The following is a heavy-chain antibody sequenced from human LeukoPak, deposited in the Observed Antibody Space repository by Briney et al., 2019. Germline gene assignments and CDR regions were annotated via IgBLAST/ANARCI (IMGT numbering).Heavy chain of an antibody. CDR2: ISSSSSYI. Sequence: GGSLRLSCAASGFTFSSYSMNWVRQAPGKGLEWVSYISSSSSYIYYADSVKGRFTISRDNAKNSLYLQMNSLRAEDTAVYYCARDPRDRLRFLEWLGDFDYWGQGTLVTVSS. D-gene: IGHD3-3*01. V-gene: IGHV3-21*01. J-gene: IGHJ4*02. CDR3: ARDPRDRLRFLEWLGDFDY. CDR1: GFTFSSYS.